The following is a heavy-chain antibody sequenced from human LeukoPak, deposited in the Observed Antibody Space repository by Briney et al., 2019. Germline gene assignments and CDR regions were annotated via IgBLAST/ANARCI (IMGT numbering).Heavy chain of an antibody. V-gene: IGHV3-23*01. CDR1: GLTFSGYV. Sequence: PGGSLRLSCAAPGLTFSGYVMSWARQAPGKGLEWVAAISANGGRTYYTESVKGHFTISRDNSKNTLYLQMNSLRADDTAVYYCAKGPERRGFCSGSACYSDCWGQGTLVTVSS. CDR3: AKGPERRGFCSGSACYSDC. D-gene: IGHD2-8*02. J-gene: IGHJ4*02. CDR2: ISANGGRT.